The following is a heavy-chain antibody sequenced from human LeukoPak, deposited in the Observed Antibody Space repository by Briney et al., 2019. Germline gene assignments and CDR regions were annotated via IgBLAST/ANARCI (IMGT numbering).Heavy chain of an antibody. V-gene: IGHV3-48*01. D-gene: IGHD4-17*01. CDR3: ARCPTTVTTPNFFDY. CDR2: ISSSSSTI. CDR1: GFTFSSYS. Sequence: GGSLRLSCAASGFTFSSYSMNWVRQAPGKGLEWVSYISSSSSTIYYADSVKGRFTISRDNAKNSLYLQMNSLRAEDTAVYYCARCPTTVTTPNFFDYWGQGTLVTVSS. J-gene: IGHJ4*02.